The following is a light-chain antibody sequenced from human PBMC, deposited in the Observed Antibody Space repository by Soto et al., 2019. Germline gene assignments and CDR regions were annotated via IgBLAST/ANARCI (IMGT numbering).Light chain of an antibody. Sequence: QAVLTQPPSASGTAGQVVTISCSGGDSNIGSNSVYWYQHLPRMAPKLIISEVRNRPSGISYRFTGSKSGNTASLTISGLQAEDEADYYCSSYTTTSTLVFGGGTKLTVL. V-gene: IGLV2-14*01. J-gene: IGLJ3*02. CDR2: EVR. CDR1: DSNIGSNS. CDR3: SSYTTTSTLV.